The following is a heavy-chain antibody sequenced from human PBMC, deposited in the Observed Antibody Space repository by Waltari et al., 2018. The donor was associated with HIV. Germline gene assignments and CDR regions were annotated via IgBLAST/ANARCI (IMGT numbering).Heavy chain of an antibody. Sequence: QVQLHESGPGMVKPSETLSLTCAVSGYSISSDYYWGWIRQPPGKGLEWIGSACRSGSTYYSPSLKSRITISLDTSKNQFSLKLNSVAAADTAVYYCGSGSRRGHSHGIDYWGQGTLVTVSS. D-gene: IGHD5-18*01. CDR1: GYSISSDYY. V-gene: IGHV4-38-2*01. J-gene: IGHJ4*02. CDR3: GSGSRRGHSHGIDY. CDR2: ACRSGST.